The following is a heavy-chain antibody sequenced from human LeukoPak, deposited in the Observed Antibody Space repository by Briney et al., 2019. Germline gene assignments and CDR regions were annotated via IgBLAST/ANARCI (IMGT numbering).Heavy chain of an antibody. V-gene: IGHV4-4*02. J-gene: IGHJ3*02. CDR1: GGSISSTNW. CDR2: IYHSGST. D-gene: IGHD3-22*01. Sequence: SETLPLACTVSGGSISSTNWWSWVRQPPGKGLGWVGEIYHSGSTNYNPSLKSRVTISVDKSKNQFSLKLSSVTAADTAVYYCARDSSSGYYPGSDAFDIWGQGTMVTVSS. CDR3: ARDSSSGYYPGSDAFDI.